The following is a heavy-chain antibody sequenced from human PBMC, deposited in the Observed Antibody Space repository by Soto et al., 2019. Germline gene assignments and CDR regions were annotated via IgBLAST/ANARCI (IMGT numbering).Heavy chain of an antibody. D-gene: IGHD3-3*01. Sequence: QVQLQESGPGLVKPSQTLSLTCTVSGGSISSGDYYWSWIRQPPGKGLEWIGYIYYSGSTYYNPSLKSQVTLSVDTSKNQFSLKLSSVTAADTAVYYCAREGSDFWSGYYEVRHYYYGMDVWGQGTTVTVSS. CDR1: GGSISSGDYY. CDR2: IYYSGST. CDR3: AREGSDFWSGYYEVRHYYYGMDV. V-gene: IGHV4-30-4*01. J-gene: IGHJ6*02.